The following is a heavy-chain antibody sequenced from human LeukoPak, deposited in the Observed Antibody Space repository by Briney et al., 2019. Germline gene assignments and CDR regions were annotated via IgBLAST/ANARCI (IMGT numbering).Heavy chain of an antibody. D-gene: IGHD2-2*01. CDR2: SGST. Sequence: SETLSLTCTVSGYSISSGYYWGWIRQPPGKGLEWIGNSGSTYYNPSLKSRVTISIDMSKNQFSLRLSSVTAADTAVYYCARDPSSISSDDFWGQGTLVTVSS. V-gene: IGHV4-38-2*02. CDR3: ARDPSSISSDDF. CDR1: GYSISSGYY. J-gene: IGHJ4*02.